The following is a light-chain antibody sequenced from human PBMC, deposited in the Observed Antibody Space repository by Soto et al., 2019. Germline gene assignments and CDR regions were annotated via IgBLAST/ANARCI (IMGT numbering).Light chain of an antibody. CDR1: SSDVGGYNY. J-gene: IGLJ2*01. V-gene: IGLV2-8*01. CDR3: SSNAGSNNYVV. Sequence: QSALIQPRSVSGSPGQSVTISCTGTSSDVGGYNYVSWYQQHPDKAPKLMIYEVSRRPSGVPDRFSGSKSGNTASLTVSGLQAEDEADYYCSSNAGSNNYVVFGGGTKLTVL. CDR2: EVS.